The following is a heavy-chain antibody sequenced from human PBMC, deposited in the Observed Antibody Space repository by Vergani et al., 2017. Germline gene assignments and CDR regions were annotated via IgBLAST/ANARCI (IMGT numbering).Heavy chain of an antibody. CDR3: AKAYVPDASALVVPAAVDF. D-gene: IGHD2-2*01. V-gene: IGHV3-30*02. CDR2: IRYDGSNK. J-gene: IGHJ4*02. Sequence: QVQLVESGGGVVQPGGSLRLSCAASGFTFSSYGMHWVRQAPGKGLEWVAFIRYDGSNKYYADSVKGRFTISRDNSKNTLYLQMNSLRAEDTAIYYCAKAYVPDASALVVPAAVDFWGQGTLVTVSS. CDR1: GFTFSSYG.